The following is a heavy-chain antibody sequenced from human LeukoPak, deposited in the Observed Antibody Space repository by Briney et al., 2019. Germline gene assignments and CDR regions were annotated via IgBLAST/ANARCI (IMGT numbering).Heavy chain of an antibody. J-gene: IGHJ3*02. V-gene: IGHV3-48*03. D-gene: IGHD2-15*01. CDR2: ISSSGSTI. CDR3: ARDLTCSGGSCYSINAFDI. CDR1: RFTFSSYE. Sequence: PGGSLRLSCAASRFTFSSYEMNWVRQAPGKGLEWVSYISSSGSTIYYADSVKGRFTISRGNAKNSLYLQMNSLRAEDTAVYYCARDLTCSGGSCYSINAFDIWGQGTMVTVSS.